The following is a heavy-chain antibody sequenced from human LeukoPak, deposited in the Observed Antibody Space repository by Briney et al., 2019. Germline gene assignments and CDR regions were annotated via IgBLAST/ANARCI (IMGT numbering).Heavy chain of an antibody. J-gene: IGHJ5*02. CDR2: IYYSGST. D-gene: IGHD3-3*01. V-gene: IGHV4-39*01. CDR3: ARGELEWLPNWFDP. Sequence: PSETLSLTCTVSGGSISSSSYYWGWIRQPPGKGLEWIGSIYYSGSTYYNPSLKSRVTISVDTSKNQFSLKLSSVTAADTAVYYCARGELEWLPNWFDPWGQGTLVTVSS. CDR1: GGSISSSSYY.